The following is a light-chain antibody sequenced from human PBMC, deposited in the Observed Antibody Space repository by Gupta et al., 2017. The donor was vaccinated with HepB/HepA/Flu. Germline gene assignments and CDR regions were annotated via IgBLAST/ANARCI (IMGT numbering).Light chain of an antibody. V-gene: IGLV3-1*01. CDR2: RDN. Sequence: SFELTQPPSVSVSPGQTAFITCSGDKLRDKYVCWYQQKPGQSPVLGIYRDNKRPSGIPERVSASDSGETVTLTISETQALDESYYYCQVWDNRHWVFGGGTNLTVL. J-gene: IGLJ3*02. CDR1: KLRDKY. CDR3: QVWDNRHWV.